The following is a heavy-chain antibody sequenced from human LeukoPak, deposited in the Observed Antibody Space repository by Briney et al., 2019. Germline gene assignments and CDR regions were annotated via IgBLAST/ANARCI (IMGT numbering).Heavy chain of an antibody. J-gene: IGHJ3*01. CDR3: ARGFPPGSGSRGSHAFDV. CDR1: EMSFSAYY. D-gene: IGHD6-19*01. V-gene: IGHV4-34*01. CDR2: INYGGST. Sequence: SQSLSLTCAVSEMSFSAYYWNWIRQSAGKGLEWIGEINYGGSTKYTPCLEGRGHILIDTSKNQFSLKLTSVTAADTAVYYCARGFPPGSGSRGSHAFDVWGQGTMVTVS.